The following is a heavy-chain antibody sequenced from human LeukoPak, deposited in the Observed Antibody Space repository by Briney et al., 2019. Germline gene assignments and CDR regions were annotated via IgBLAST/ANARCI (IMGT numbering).Heavy chain of an antibody. CDR3: ARGLPSGSYYFDY. J-gene: IGHJ4*02. Sequence: GGSLRLSCAASGFTVSSNYMSWFRQAPGKGLEWVSVIYSGGPTYYADSVKGRFTISRDNSKNTLYFQMNSLRAEDTAVYYCARGLPSGSYYFDYWGQGTLVTVS. CDR2: IYSGGPT. D-gene: IGHD1-26*01. CDR1: GFTVSSNY. V-gene: IGHV3-66*01.